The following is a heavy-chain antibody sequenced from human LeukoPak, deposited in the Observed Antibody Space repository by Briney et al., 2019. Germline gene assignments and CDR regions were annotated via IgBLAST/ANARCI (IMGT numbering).Heavy chain of an antibody. CDR2: IYYTRST. CDR1: GGSISSSSYY. Sequence: SETLSLTCTVSGGSISSSSYYWGWIRQPPGKGLEWIGSIYYTRSTYYNPSLKSRVTISVDTSKNQFSLKLTSVTAADTAVYYCARGVTMIVVVIHDWYFDLWGRGTLVSVSS. J-gene: IGHJ2*01. D-gene: IGHD3-22*01. CDR3: ARGVTMIVVVIHDWYFDL. V-gene: IGHV4-39*01.